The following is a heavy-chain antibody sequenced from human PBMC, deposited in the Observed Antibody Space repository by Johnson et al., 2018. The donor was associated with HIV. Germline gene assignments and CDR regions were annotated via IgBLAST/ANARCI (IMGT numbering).Heavy chain of an antibody. CDR3: AKDRGQFGDGVPDAFDI. V-gene: IGHV3-20*04. CDR1: GFTLDDYG. J-gene: IGHJ3*02. Sequence: VQLVESGGGVVRPGGSLRLSCEASGFTLDDYGMTWVRQAPGKGLEWVSGVNWNGDSTGYADSVKGRFSISRDNAKNSLYLQMKSLRAEDTAVYYCAKDRGQFGDGVPDAFDIWGQGTMVTVSS. D-gene: IGHD3-10*01. CDR2: VNWNGDST.